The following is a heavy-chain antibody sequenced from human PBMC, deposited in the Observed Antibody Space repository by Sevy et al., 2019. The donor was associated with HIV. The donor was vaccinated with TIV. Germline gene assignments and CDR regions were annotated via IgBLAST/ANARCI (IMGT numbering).Heavy chain of an antibody. CDR1: GFTFSDYY. D-gene: IGHD3-3*02. CDR2: ISSSGSTI. J-gene: IGHJ6*02. V-gene: IGHV3-11*01. Sequence: GGSLRLSCAASGFTFSDYYMSWIRQAPGQGLEWVSYISSSGSTIYYGDSVKGRFTNSKDNAKNSLYLQMDSLRAEDTAVYYCAREGEHFWNGYYRDYYYYGMDVWGQGTTVTVSS. CDR3: AREGEHFWNGYYRDYYYYGMDV.